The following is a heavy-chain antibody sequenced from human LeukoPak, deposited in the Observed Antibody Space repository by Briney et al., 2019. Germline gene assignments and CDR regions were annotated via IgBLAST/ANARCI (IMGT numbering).Heavy chain of an antibody. V-gene: IGHV3-30-3*02. CDR3: VKYRGGWIQGYAFDF. CDR2: ISYDGSNK. D-gene: IGHD6-19*01. J-gene: IGHJ3*01. CDR1: GFTFSSYA. Sequence: PGRSLRLSCAASGFTFSSYAMHWVRQAPGKGLEWVAVISYDGSNKYYADSVKGRFTISRDNSENTVHLQMNSLRAEDTAVYYCVKYRGGWIQGYAFDFWGQGTMVTVSS.